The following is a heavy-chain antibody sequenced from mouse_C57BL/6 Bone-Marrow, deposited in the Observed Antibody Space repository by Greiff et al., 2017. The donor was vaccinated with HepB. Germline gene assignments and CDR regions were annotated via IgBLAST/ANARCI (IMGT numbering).Heavy chain of an antibody. CDR1: GYTFTNYW. Sequence: QVQLKQSGAELVRPGTSVKMSCKASGYTFTNYWIGWAKQRPGHGLEWIGDIYPGGGYTNYNEKFKGKATLTADKSSSTAYMQFSSLTSEDSAIYYCARRGYSNYLYYAMDYWGQGTSVTVSS. CDR2: IYPGGGYT. D-gene: IGHD2-5*01. CDR3: ARRGYSNYLYYAMDY. J-gene: IGHJ4*01. V-gene: IGHV1-63*01.